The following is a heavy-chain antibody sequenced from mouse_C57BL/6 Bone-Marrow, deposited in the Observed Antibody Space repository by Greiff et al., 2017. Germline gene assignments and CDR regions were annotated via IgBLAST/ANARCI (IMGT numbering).Heavy chain of an antibody. V-gene: IGHV14-4*01. Sequence: VQLQQSGAELVRPGASVKLSCTASGFNIKDDYMHWVKQRPEQGLEWIGWIDPENGDTEYASKFQGKATITADTSSNTAYLQLSSLTSEDTAGYYCTTFYGSSYLRYVDVWGTGTTVTVSS. J-gene: IGHJ1*03. CDR2: IDPENGDT. D-gene: IGHD1-1*01. CDR1: GFNIKDDY. CDR3: TTFYGSSYLRYVDV.